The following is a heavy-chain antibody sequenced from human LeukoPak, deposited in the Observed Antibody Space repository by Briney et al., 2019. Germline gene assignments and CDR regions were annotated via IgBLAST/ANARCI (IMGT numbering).Heavy chain of an antibody. CDR2: ISYDGSNK. D-gene: IGHD3-22*01. CDR3: AKDTADSSGYYDYYYYGMDV. J-gene: IGHJ6*02. CDR1: GFTFSSYG. V-gene: IGHV3-30*18. Sequence: QPGGSLRLSCAASGFTFSSYGMHWVRQAPGKGLEWVAVISYDGSNKYYADSVKGRFTISRDDSKNTLYLQMNSLRAEDTAVYYCAKDTADSSGYYDYYYYGMDVWGQGTTVTVSS.